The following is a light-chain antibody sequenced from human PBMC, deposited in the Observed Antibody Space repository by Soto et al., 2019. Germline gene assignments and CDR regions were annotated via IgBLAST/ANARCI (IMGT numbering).Light chain of an antibody. Sequence: EIVMTQSPATLSVSPGDRATLSCRASQSVSTNLAWHQQRPGQAPRLLIYGASTRATGIPDRFSGSGSGTEFTLTISSLESEDFAVYYCQQYNNWPPYTFGQGTKADIK. CDR1: QSVSTN. CDR2: GAS. V-gene: IGKV3-15*01. J-gene: IGKJ2*01. CDR3: QQYNNWPPYT.